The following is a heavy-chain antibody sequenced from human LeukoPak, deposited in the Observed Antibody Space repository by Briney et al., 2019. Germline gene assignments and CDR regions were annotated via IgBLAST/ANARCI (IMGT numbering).Heavy chain of an antibody. CDR3: ARGGVEGDTIGYYYYYYMDV. Sequence: ASVNDSRMATRYTFTSYAMHWVRPAPGQRLEWMGWINAGNGNTKNSQELHGRVTINRDTSESTAYMELSSLRSDDMAVNYGARGGVEGDTIGYYYYYYMDVWGKGTTVTVSS. D-gene: IGHD1-26*01. V-gene: IGHV1-3*03. CDR1: RYTFTSYA. J-gene: IGHJ6*03. CDR2: INAGNGNT.